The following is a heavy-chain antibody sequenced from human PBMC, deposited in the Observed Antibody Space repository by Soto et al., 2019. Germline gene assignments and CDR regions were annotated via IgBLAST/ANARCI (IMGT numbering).Heavy chain of an antibody. Sequence: EVQLLESGGDLVQPGGSLRLSCAASGFTFSSYAMSWVRQAPGKGLEWVSTFSGIGDTYYADSVKGRFTVSSDDSKNTLFLNMNSLSAADTAIYYWAKGERALITYGPFDPWGQGTLVTVSS. CDR3: AKGERALITYGPFDP. CDR1: GFTFSSYA. J-gene: IGHJ5*02. CDR2: FSGIGDT. V-gene: IGHV3-23*01. D-gene: IGHD4-17*01.